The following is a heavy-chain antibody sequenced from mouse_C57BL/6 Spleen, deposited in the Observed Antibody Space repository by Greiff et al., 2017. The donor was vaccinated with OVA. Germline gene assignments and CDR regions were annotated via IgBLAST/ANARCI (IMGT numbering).Heavy chain of an antibody. V-gene: IGHV5-9-1*02. CDR2: ISSGGDYI. J-gene: IGHJ3*01. D-gene: IGHD2-1*01. CDR3: TRGGGNPWFAY. CDR1: GFTFSSYA. Sequence: EVKLVESGEGLVKPGGSLKLSCAASGFTFSSYAMSWVRQTPEKRLEWVAYISSGGDYIYYADTVKGRFTISRDNARNTLYLQMSSLKSEDTAMYYCTRGGGNPWFAYWGQGTLVTVSA.